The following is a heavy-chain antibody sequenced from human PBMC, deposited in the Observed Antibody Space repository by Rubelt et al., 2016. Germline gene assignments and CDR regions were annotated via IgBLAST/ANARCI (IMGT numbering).Heavy chain of an antibody. Sequence: QMHLQESGPGLVKPSETLSLTCTVSGGSISSSSDYWGWIRQPPGKGLEWIGSLFSGNTYYNPSLKSRVTISLDTSKNQFPLKLSSVTAADTAVYFCARTYYDSPWAFDIWGQGTRVTVSS. J-gene: IGHJ3*02. CDR1: GGSISSSSDY. D-gene: IGHD3-22*01. CDR2: LFSGNT. V-gene: IGHV4-39*07. CDR3: ARTYYDSPWAFDI.